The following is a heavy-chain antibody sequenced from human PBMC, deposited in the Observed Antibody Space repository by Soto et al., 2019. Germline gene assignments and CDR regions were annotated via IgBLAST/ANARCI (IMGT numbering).Heavy chain of an antibody. D-gene: IGHD1-1*01. CDR2: INPNNGAT. CDR3: ASNDPGARFDP. Sequence: QVQLVQSGAEVKKPGASVKVSCKAPRYIFTAYFMHWVRQAPGQGLEWMGWINPNNGATHYGLSFKGRVTMTRETSISTAYMELSSLRSDDTAVYYCASNDPGARFDPWGQGTLVIVSS. J-gene: IGHJ5*02. V-gene: IGHV1-2*02. CDR1: RYIFTAYF.